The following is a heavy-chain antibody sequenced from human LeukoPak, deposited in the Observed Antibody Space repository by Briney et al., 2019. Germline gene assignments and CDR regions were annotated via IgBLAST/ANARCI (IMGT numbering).Heavy chain of an antibody. CDR1: GFRFGSHA. V-gene: IGHV3-33*01. CDR3: ARDGQQLAPYAMDV. Sequence: GGSLRLSCAASGFRFGSHAVHWVRQAPGKGLEWLAQIWYDGSNKYYVDSVKGRFTTSKDNSKNTVYLQMNSLRAEDTAVYFCARDGQQLAPYAMDVWGQGTTVTVSS. J-gene: IGHJ6*02. CDR2: IWYDGSNK. D-gene: IGHD6-13*01.